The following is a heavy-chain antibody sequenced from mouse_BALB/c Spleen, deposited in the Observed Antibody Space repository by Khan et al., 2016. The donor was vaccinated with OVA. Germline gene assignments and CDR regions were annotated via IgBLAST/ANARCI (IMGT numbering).Heavy chain of an antibody. CDR2: IDPANDNS. CDR3: APGGTGDYFDY. Sequence: MQLEQSGPELMKPGASVKLSCTASGYNIKDSHMHWVKQRPEKGLEWIGRIDPANDNSTYAPRFQGKATITVDTSSNTAYLQLSILTYEDTAVYYCAPGGTGDYFDYWGQGTTLTVSS. J-gene: IGHJ2*01. CDR1: GYNIKDSH. V-gene: IGHV14-3*02. D-gene: IGHD4-1*01.